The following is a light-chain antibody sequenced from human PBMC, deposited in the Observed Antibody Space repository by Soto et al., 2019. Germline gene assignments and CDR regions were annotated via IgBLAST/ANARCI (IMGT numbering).Light chain of an antibody. CDR1: QSISSY. V-gene: IGKV1-39*01. J-gene: IGKJ2*01. Sequence: DIQMTQSPSSLSASVGDRVTITCRTSQSISSYLNWYQQKPGKAPNLLIYDASSLQSGVPSRFSGSGSGTDFNLTISSLQPEDFATYYCQQSYSTPPTFGQGTKLEIK. CDR2: DAS. CDR3: QQSYSTPPT.